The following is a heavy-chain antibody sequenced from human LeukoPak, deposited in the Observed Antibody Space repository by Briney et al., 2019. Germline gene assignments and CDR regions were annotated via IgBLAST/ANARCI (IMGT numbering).Heavy chain of an antibody. V-gene: IGHV3-66*04. D-gene: IGHD5-12*01. J-gene: IGHJ4*02. CDR1: GFTITSNY. CDR2: IYAGAST. Sequence: GGSLRLSCAASGFTITSNYINWVRQAPGKGLECVSDIYAGASTYYADSVEGRFIVSRDTSKNTVFLQMNSLRAEDTAFYFCARQPVRPDKRGYSGYAPRHYFDYWGQGTLVTVSS. CDR3: ARQPVRPDKRGYSGYAPRHYFDY.